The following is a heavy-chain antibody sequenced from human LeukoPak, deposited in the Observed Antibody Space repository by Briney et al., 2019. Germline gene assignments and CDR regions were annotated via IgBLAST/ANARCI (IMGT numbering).Heavy chain of an antibody. Sequence: PSETLSLTCTVSGGSISSSSYYWGWIRQPPGKGLEWIGSIYYSGSTNYNPSLKSRVTISVDTSKNQFSLKLSSVTAADTAVYYCARGVPIGGFGDSRADWFDPWGQGTLVTVSS. J-gene: IGHJ5*02. CDR2: IYYSGST. V-gene: IGHV4-39*07. CDR1: GGSISSSSYY. CDR3: ARGVPIGGFGDSRADWFDP. D-gene: IGHD3-10*01.